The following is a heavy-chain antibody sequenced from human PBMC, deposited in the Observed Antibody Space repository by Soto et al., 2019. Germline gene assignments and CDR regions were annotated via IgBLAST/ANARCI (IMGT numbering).Heavy chain of an antibody. Sequence: ASVKVSCKVSGYTLTELSMHWVRQAPGKGLEWMGGFDPEDGETIYAQKFQGRVIMTEDTSTDTAYMELSSLRSEDTAVYYCATSPSGYLNLEQFYYYYMDVWGKGTTVTVSS. CDR3: ATSPSGYLNLEQFYYYYMDV. V-gene: IGHV1-24*01. J-gene: IGHJ6*03. CDR1: GYTLTELS. CDR2: FDPEDGET. D-gene: IGHD3-3*01.